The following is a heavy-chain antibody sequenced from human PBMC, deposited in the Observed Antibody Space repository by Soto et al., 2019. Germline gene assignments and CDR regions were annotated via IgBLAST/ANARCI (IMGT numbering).Heavy chain of an antibody. V-gene: IGHV3-15*01. CDR2: IKSKTDGGTT. CDR1: GFTFSNAW. CDR3: TTDYLPGQEYYYYGMDV. D-gene: IGHD3-16*02. J-gene: IGHJ6*02. Sequence: GGSLRLSCAASGFTFSNAWMSWVRQAPGKGLEWVGRIKSKTDGGTTDYAAPVKGRFTISRDDSKNTLYLQMNSLKTEDTAVYCCTTDYLPGQEYYYYGMDVWGQGTTVTVSS.